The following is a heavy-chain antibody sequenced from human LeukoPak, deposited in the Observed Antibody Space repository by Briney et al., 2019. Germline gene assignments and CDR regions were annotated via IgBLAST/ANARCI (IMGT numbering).Heavy chain of an antibody. CDR1: GGSISSYY. D-gene: IGHD3-9*01. CDR3: ARDQLRYFDWLSHFDY. Sequence: SETLSLTCTVSGGSISSYYWSWIRQPPGKGLEWIGSIYYSGSTYYNPSLKSRVTISVDTSKNQFSLKLSSVTAADTAVYYCARDQLRYFDWLSHFDYWGQGTLVTVSS. J-gene: IGHJ4*02. CDR2: IYYSGST. V-gene: IGHV4-59*12.